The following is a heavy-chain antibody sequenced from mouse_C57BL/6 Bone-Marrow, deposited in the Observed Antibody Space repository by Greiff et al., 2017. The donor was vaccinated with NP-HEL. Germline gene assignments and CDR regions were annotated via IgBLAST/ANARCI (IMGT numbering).Heavy chain of an antibody. V-gene: IGHV14-4*01. CDR1: GFNIKDDY. CDR2: IDPENGDT. CDR3: TTNLLLRDY. J-gene: IGHJ2*01. D-gene: IGHD1-1*01. Sequence: VQLQKSGAELVRPGASVKLSCTASGFNIKDDYMHWVKQRPEQGLEWIGWIDPENGDTEYASKFQGKATITADTSSNTAYLQLSSLTSEDTAVYYCTTNLLLRDYWGQGTTLTVSS.